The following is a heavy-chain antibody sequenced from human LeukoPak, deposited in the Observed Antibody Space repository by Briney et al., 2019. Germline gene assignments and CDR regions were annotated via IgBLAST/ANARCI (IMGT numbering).Heavy chain of an antibody. D-gene: IGHD6-19*01. CDR1: GGTFSRYV. CDR3: ARVDRYSSWGNYFDY. J-gene: IGHJ4*02. CDR2: IIPMFGTA. Sequence: SVKVSCKASGGTFSRYVISWVRQAPGQGLEWMGGIIPMFGTANYAQKFQGRVTITADESTSTAYMELSSLRSEDTAVYYCARVDRYSSWGNYFDYWGQGTLVTVSS. V-gene: IGHV1-69*13.